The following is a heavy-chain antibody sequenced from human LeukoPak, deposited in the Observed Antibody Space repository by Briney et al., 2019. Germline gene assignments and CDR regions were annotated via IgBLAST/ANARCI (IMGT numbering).Heavy chain of an antibody. J-gene: IGHJ4*02. CDR2: ISAFNGNT. CDR1: GYTFTSYY. V-gene: IGHV1-18*04. CDR3: ARDTTRWDYSLFY. D-gene: IGHD4-11*01. Sequence: GASVKFSCKASGYTFTSYYMHWVRQAPGQGLEWMGWISAFNGNTDYAQKLQGRVTMTTDTSTSTAYMELRSLRSDDTAVYYCARDTTRWDYSLFYWGQGTLVTVSS.